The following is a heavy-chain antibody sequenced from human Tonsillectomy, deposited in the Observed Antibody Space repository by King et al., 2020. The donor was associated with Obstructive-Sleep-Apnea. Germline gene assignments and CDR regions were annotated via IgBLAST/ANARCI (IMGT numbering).Heavy chain of an antibody. J-gene: IGHJ4*02. D-gene: IGHD3-22*01. CDR3: ARDEAAWLLVWGYXDY. CDR1: GFTFSSYG. CDR2: ISSSSGTI. Sequence: QLVQSGGGLVQPGGSLRLSCAASGFTFSSYGMTWVRQAPGKGLEWISYISSSSGTIYYADSVKGRFTISRDNAKNSVFLQMNSLRAEDTAVYYCARDEAAWLLVWGYXDYXGQGSLVTVSS. V-gene: IGHV3-48*04.